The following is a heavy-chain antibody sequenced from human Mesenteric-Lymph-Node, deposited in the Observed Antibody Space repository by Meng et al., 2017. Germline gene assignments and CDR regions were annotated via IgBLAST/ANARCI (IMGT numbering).Heavy chain of an antibody. CDR2: IYHSGTT. CDR3: ARGSYYYYYGMDV. Sequence: SETLSLTCDVSGYSISNNYYWGWVRQSPGKGLEWIGSIYHSGTTYYNPSLKSRVTMSVDTSKKQFSLKLSSVTAADTAVYYCARGSYYYYYGMDVWGQGTTVTVSS. J-gene: IGHJ6*02. V-gene: IGHV4-38-2*01. CDR1: GYSISNNYY.